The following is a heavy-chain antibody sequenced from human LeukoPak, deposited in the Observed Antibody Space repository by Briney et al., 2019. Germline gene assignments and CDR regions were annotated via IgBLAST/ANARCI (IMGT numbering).Heavy chain of an antibody. CDR3: ARAPIMITFGGVIPDDAFDI. J-gene: IGHJ3*02. D-gene: IGHD3-16*02. V-gene: IGHV4-61*02. CDR2: IYTSGST. Sequence: ASQTLSLTCTVSGGSISSGDYYWSWIRQPPGKGLEWIGRIYTSGSTNYNPSLKSRVTMSVDTSKNQFSLKLSSVTAADTAVYYCARAPIMITFGGVIPDDAFDIWGQGTMVTVSS. CDR1: GGSISSGDYY.